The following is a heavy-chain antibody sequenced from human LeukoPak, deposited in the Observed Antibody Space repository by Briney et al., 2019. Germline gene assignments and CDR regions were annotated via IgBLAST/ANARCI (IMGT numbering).Heavy chain of an antibody. CDR2: MYYSGST. Sequence: SETLSLTCTVSGGSVSSYYWSWIRQPPGKGLEWIGYMYYSGSTNYNPSLKSRVTISIDTSKNQFSLKLSSVTAADTAVYYCARQYCTNGVCQAGWVTRNYYYYYYMDVWGKGTTVTVSS. CDR3: ARQYCTNGVCQAGWVTRNYYYYYYMDV. CDR1: GGSVSSYY. D-gene: IGHD2-8*01. V-gene: IGHV4-59*08. J-gene: IGHJ6*03.